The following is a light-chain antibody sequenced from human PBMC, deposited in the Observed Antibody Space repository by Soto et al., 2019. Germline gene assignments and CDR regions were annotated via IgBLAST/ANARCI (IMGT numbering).Light chain of an antibody. CDR3: SSYTTNKTLL. V-gene: IGLV2-14*01. Sequence: QSVLTQPASVSGSPGQSITISCTGTSSDVGAYNFVSWYQQHPGKAPKLIFYEVSSRPPGLSDRFSGSKSGTTASLTISGLQAEDEADYFCSSYTTNKTLLFGGGTKVTVL. CDR2: EVS. CDR1: SSDVGAYNF. J-gene: IGLJ2*01.